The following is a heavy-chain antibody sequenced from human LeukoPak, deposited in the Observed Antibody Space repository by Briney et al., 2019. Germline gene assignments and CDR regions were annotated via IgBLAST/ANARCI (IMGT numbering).Heavy chain of an antibody. CDR2: IYHDGST. CDR1: GVSVSSGSYF. D-gene: IGHD5/OR15-5a*01. V-gene: IGHV4-61*01. J-gene: IGHJ5*02. CDR3: ATFFDFWFGP. Sequence: PSVTLSLTCTVSGVSVSSGSYFWSWIRQPPGEGPQWIGYIYHDGSTNYSPSLRSRVSISVDTSNNQFSLKLSSVTTADTAVYFCATFFDFWFGPWGQGTQVTVSS.